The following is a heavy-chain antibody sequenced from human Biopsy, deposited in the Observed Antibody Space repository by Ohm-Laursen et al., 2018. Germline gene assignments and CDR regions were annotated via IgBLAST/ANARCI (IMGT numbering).Heavy chain of an antibody. J-gene: IGHJ2*01. D-gene: IGHD3-22*01. CDR1: GDSISSYY. CDR2: VYYTGST. Sequence: PSQTLSLTCIVSGDSISSYYWSWIRQPPGKGLQWIGYVYYTGSTDYNPSLQSRVTISVDTSKNHFSLRLRSVTPADTAIYYCARDRGYYSDRTVPGYLDLWGRGTLVTVSS. V-gene: IGHV4-59*01. CDR3: ARDRGYYSDRTVPGYLDL.